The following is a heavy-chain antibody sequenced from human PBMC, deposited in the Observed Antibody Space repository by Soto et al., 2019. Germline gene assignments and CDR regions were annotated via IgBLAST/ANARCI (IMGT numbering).Heavy chain of an antibody. CDR3: AGVVGGGKSGIFQH. D-gene: IGHD2-15*01. CDR1: GDSISDYFW. J-gene: IGHJ1*01. CDR2: IFHSGTI. Sequence: QVQLQGSGPGLVKPSGTLSLTYAVSGDSISDYFWWSWIRQPPGKGLEWIGGIFHSGTIKYNPSLKSRVTLSIDKSKNQVSLRLSSVTAADTALYYCAGVVGGGKSGIFQHWGQGTLVTVSS. V-gene: IGHV4-4*02.